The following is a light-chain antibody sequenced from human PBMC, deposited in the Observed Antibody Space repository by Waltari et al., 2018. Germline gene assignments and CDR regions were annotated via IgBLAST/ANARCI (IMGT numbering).Light chain of an antibody. J-gene: IGKJ5*01. CDR3: QQRSNWPPPSIT. Sequence: EIVLTQSPATLSLSPGERATLSCRARQSVSSYLAWYQQKPGQAPRLLIYDASNRATGIPARFSGSGSGTDFTLTISSLEPEDFAVYYCQQRSNWPPPSITFGQGTRLEIK. CDR2: DAS. CDR1: QSVSSY. V-gene: IGKV3-11*01.